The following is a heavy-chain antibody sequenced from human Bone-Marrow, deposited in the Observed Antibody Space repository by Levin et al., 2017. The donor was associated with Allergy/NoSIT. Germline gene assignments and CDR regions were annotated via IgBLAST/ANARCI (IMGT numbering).Heavy chain of an antibody. J-gene: IGHJ4*02. V-gene: IGHV3-30*02. D-gene: IGHD2-2*02. CDR2: IRYDGSEK. Sequence: GESLKISCVASGFTFTTSAMHWVRQAPGKGLEWVAQIRYDGSEKNYLDSVKGRFTVSRDNLGNTLYLQMDSLRAEDTAVYYCAKALDIYTGMALDFDYWGRGTLVTVSS. CDR1: GFTFTTSA. CDR3: AKALDIYTGMALDFDY.